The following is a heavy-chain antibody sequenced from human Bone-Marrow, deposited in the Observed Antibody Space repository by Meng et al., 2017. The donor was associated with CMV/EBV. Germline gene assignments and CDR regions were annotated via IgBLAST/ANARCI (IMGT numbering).Heavy chain of an antibody. Sequence: ESLKISCAASGFTFSSYSINWVRQAPGKGLEWVSSISSSSYIYYADSVKGRFTISRDNAKNSLHLQMNNLRAEDTAIYYCVQTLYWGQGTLVTVSS. V-gene: IGHV3-21*01. CDR2: ISSSSYI. CDR3: VQTLY. CDR1: GFTFSSYS. J-gene: IGHJ4*02. D-gene: IGHD3-16*01.